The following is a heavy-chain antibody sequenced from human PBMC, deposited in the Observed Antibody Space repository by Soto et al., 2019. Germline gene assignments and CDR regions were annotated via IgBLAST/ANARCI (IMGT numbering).Heavy chain of an antibody. CDR1: GGSISSGDYY. CDR3: ASSSSWYGMDV. J-gene: IGHJ6*02. V-gene: IGHV4-30-4*01. D-gene: IGHD6-13*01. CDR2: IYYSGST. Sequence: PSETLSLTCTVSGGSISSGDYYWSWIRQPPGKGLEWIGYIYYSGSTYYNPSLKSRVTISVDTSKNQFSLKLGSVTAADTAVYYCASSSSWYGMDVWGQGTTVTVSS.